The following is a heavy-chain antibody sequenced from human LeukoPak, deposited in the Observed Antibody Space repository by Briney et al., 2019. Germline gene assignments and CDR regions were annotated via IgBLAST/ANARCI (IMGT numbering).Heavy chain of an antibody. V-gene: IGHV3-23*01. J-gene: IGHJ4*02. CDR3: AKWGDYDVLTGYYDSDY. Sequence: GGSLRLSCAASGFTFSSYSMNWVRQAPGKGLEWVSAVSGRDTSTYYTDSVKGRFTISRDNSKNTLYLQMNSLSAEDTAIYYCAKWGDYDVLTGYYDSDYWGQGTLVTVSS. CDR1: GFTFSSYS. CDR2: VSGRDTST. D-gene: IGHD3-9*01.